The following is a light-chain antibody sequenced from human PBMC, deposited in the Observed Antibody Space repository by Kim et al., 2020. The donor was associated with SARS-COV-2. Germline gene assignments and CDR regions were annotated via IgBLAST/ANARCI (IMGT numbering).Light chain of an antibody. V-gene: IGKV3-15*01. Sequence: EIVMTQSPATLSVSPGERATLSCRASQSVSSNLAWYQQKPGQAPRLLIYGASTRATGIPARFSGSGSETEFTLTISSLQSEDFAVYYCQQYNNWPRTFGQGTKVYIK. CDR1: QSVSSN. J-gene: IGKJ1*01. CDR3: QQYNNWPRT. CDR2: GAS.